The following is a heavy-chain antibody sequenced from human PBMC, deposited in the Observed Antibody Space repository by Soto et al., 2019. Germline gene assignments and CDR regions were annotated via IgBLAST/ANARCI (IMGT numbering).Heavy chain of an antibody. CDR1: GGSFTGYY. CDR3: ARGWGRIFDY. Sequence: QVQLQQLGAGLLTPSETLSLTCAVYGGSFTGYYWSWVRQPPGKGMERNGENNHRRSTNYNPALSSRVTISIDTSKNQFSLKLSSVTAADTAVYYCARGWGRIFDYWGQGTLVTVSS. J-gene: IGHJ4*02. D-gene: IGHD7-27*01. CDR2: NNHRRST. V-gene: IGHV4-34*01.